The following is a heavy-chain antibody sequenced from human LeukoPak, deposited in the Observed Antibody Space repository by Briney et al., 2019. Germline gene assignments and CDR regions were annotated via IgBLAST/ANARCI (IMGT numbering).Heavy chain of an antibody. CDR1: GFTFSNFA. V-gene: IGHV3-30*04. CDR3: ARPSPPGDGYNPNDY. CDR2: ISTDERNK. Sequence: GGSLRLSCAASGFTFSNFAMHWVRQAPGKGLEWVAVISTDERNKYYADSVKGRFTISRDNSNSMVYLHMTSLRLEDTAVYYCARPSPPGDGYNPNDYWGQVALVIVSS. J-gene: IGHJ4*02. D-gene: IGHD5-24*01.